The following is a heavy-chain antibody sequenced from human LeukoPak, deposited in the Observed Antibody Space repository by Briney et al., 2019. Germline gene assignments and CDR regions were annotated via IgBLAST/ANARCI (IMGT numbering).Heavy chain of an antibody. CDR2: IYYSGST. V-gene: IGHV4-39*07. J-gene: IGHJ3*02. CDR3: TSADGGFDAFDI. D-gene: IGHD6-25*01. Sequence: SETLSLTCTVSGGSISSSSYYWGWIRQPPGKGLEWIGSIYYSGSTYYNPSLKSRVTISVDTSKNQFSLKLSSVTAADTAVYYCTSADGGFDAFDIWGQGTMVTVSS. CDR1: GGSISSSSYY.